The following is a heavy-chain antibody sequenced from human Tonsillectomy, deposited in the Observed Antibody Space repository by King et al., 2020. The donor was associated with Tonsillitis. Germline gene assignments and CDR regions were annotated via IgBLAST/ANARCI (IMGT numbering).Heavy chain of an antibody. J-gene: IGHJ4*02. Sequence: VQLVESGGGLIQPGGSLRLSCAASGFSVSSNYISWVRQAPGKGLEWVSVIYSGGGTYYADSVKGRFTISRDNSKNTVYLQMNSLRVEDTAVYYCAREAYCSGSICTAPYWGQGTQVAVSS. D-gene: IGHD2-2*01. CDR3: AREAYCSGSICTAPY. CDR1: GFSVSSNY. CDR2: IYSGGGT. V-gene: IGHV3-53*01.